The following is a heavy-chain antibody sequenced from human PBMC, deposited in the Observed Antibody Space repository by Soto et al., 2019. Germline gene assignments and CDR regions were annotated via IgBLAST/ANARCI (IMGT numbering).Heavy chain of an antibody. Sequence: GGSLRLSCAASGFTFDDYAMHWVRQAPGKGLEWVSGISWNSGSIGYADSVKGRFTISRDNAKNSLYLQMNSLRAEDTALYYCAKDRSYRNYYFDYWGQGTLVTVSS. J-gene: IGHJ4*02. CDR1: GFTFDDYA. CDR3: AKDRSYRNYYFDY. CDR2: ISWNSGSI. D-gene: IGHD3-10*01. V-gene: IGHV3-9*01.